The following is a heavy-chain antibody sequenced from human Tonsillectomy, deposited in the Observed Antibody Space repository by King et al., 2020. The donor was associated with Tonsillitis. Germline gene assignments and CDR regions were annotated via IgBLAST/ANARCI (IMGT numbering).Heavy chain of an antibody. Sequence: VQLVESGAEVKKPGESLKISCKGSGYSFTSYWIGWVRQMPGKGLEWMGIIYPGDSDTRYSPSFQGQVTISADKSISTAYLQWSSLKASDTAMYYCARQAGAARQESHYYYYMDVWGKGTTVTVSS. D-gene: IGHD6-6*01. CDR3: ARQAGAARQESHYYYYMDV. CDR2: IYPGDSDT. J-gene: IGHJ6*03. V-gene: IGHV5-51*01. CDR1: GYSFTSYW.